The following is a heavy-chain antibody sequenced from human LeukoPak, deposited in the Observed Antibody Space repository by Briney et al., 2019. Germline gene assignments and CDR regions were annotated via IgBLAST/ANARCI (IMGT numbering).Heavy chain of an antibody. Sequence: ASVKVSCKASGYTFTSYGISWVRQAPGQGLEWMGGISAYNGNTNYAQNLQGRVTMTTDTSTSTAYMELRSLRSDDTAVYYCARVNRIVGATTFAYYYYYMDVWGKGTTVTTSS. J-gene: IGHJ6*03. V-gene: IGHV1-18*01. CDR3: ARVNRIVGATTFAYYYYYMDV. CDR1: GYTFTSYG. CDR2: ISAYNGNT. D-gene: IGHD1-26*01.